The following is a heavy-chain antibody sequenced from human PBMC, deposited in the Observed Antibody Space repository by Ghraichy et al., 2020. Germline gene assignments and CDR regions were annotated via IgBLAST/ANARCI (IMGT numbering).Heavy chain of an antibody. CDR3: ARDYYGA. CDR2: IYSGGST. Sequence: GGSLRLSCAASGFTVSNNYMRWVRQAPGKGLEWVSVIYSGGSTSYADSVKGRFTISRDNSKNTLYLQMNSLRAEDTAVYYWARDYYGAWGQGTLVTVSS. CDR1: GFTVSNNY. J-gene: IGHJ5*02. V-gene: IGHV3-66*01. D-gene: IGHD3-22*01.